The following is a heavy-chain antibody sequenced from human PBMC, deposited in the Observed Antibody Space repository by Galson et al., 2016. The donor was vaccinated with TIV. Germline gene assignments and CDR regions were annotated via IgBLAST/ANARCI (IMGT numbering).Heavy chain of an antibody. CDR1: GFTFRDYA. CDR3: AKNRKTIDY. J-gene: IGHJ4*02. V-gene: IGHV3-23*01. D-gene: IGHD2/OR15-2a*01. CDR2: ISATGGST. Sequence: SLRLSCAASGFTFRDYAMHWVRQAPGKGLEWVASISATGGSTFYTGSVKGRFTVSRDNSNDHLSLQMSRLRAEDTAVYYCAKNRKTIDYWGQGTLVTVSS.